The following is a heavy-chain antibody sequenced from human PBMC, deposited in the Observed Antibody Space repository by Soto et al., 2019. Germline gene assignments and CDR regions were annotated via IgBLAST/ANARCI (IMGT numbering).Heavy chain of an antibody. J-gene: IGHJ4*02. CDR2: VNPILATS. CDR3: ATCNGSGRSPVDY. D-gene: IGHD3-10*01. Sequence: QVQLVQSGAEVKKPGSSVKVSCKASRDTFSSSTLNCVRQPPGKGIEWVGSVNPILATSSSAPKLQGRLCMLSQKSTGTAKMELPTSRVHDQAVWYCATCNGSGRSPVDYWGQGTLVTVSS. CDR1: RDTFSSST. V-gene: IGHV1-69*08.